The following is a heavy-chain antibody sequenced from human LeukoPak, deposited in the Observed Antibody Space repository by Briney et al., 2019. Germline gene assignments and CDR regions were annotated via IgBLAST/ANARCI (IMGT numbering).Heavy chain of an antibody. CDR3: ARRSVDDSGYNWSDP. Sequence: SETLSLTCTVSGGSISSYYWSWIRQPPGKGLEWIGYIYYSGSTNYNPSLKSRVTISVDTSKNQFSLKLSSVTAADTAVYYCARRSVDDSGYNWSDPWGQGTLVTVSS. D-gene: IGHD3-22*01. V-gene: IGHV4-59*08. CDR2: IYYSGST. J-gene: IGHJ5*02. CDR1: GGSISSYY.